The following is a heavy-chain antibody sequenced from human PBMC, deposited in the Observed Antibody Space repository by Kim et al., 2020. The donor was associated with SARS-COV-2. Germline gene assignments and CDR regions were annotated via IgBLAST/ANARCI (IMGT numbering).Heavy chain of an antibody. Sequence: SQTLSLTCAISGDSVSGNDATWNWIRQSPSRGLEWLASTYYRSTWYNAYAVSVRRRITINPDTSNNQFSLQLNSVTPEDTAVYYCARGGGFHSGWAFDYWGQGTLVTVSS. J-gene: IGHJ4*02. CDR3: ARGGGFHSGWAFDY. V-gene: IGHV6-1*01. CDR1: GDSVSGNDAT. D-gene: IGHD5-12*01. CDR2: TYYRSTWYN.